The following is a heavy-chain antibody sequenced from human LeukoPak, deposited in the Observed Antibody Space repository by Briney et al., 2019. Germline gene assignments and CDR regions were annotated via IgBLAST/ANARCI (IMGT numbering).Heavy chain of an antibody. V-gene: IGHV1-69*13. Sequence: ASVKVSCKAYGYTFTSYGISWVRQAPGHGLEWMGGIIPIFGTANYAQKFQGRVTITADESTSTAYMELSSLRSEDTAVYYCAKDPAAALPHNWFDPWGQGTLVTVSS. D-gene: IGHD6-13*01. CDR3: AKDPAAALPHNWFDP. J-gene: IGHJ5*02. CDR1: GYTFTSYG. CDR2: IIPIFGTA.